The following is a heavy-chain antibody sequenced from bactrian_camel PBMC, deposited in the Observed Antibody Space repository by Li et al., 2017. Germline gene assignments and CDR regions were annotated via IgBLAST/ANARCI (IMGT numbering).Heavy chain of an antibody. CDR1: RRTYSTYC. D-gene: IGHD1*01. CDR2: IDSDGST. V-gene: IGHV3S53*01. J-gene: IGHJ4*01. Sequence: QVQLVESGGGSVQAGGSLSVSCTVSRRTYSTYCMAWFRQAPGKEREGVAAIDSDGSTSYADSVKGRFNISRDNGDGTLYLQMNNLKPEDTAMYYCAADLVRSERARCEINSWGQGTQVTVS. CDR3: AADLVRSERARCEINS.